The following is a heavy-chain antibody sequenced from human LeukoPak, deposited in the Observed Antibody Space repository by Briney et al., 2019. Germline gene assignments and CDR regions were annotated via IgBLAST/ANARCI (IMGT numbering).Heavy chain of an antibody. J-gene: IGHJ4*02. V-gene: IGHV3-74*03. CDR3: ARAKYSSRWSLDY. CDR2: IDSNGGGA. D-gene: IGHD6-13*01. CDR1: GFTFNIYW. Sequence: GGSLRLSCATSGFTFNIYWMQWVRHVPGKGLVWVSRIDSNGGGATYADSVKGRFTTSRDNGNNTMYLQMNSLRAEDTAIYYCARAKYSSRWSLDYWGQGALVTVSS.